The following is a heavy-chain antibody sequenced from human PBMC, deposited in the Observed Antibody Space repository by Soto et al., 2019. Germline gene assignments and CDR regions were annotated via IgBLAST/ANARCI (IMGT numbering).Heavy chain of an antibody. J-gene: IGHJ6*02. CDR3: ARGEGSPYYGMDV. V-gene: IGHV4-59*01. Sequence: SETLSLTCTVSGGSISSYYWSWIRQPPGKGLEWIGYIYYSGSTNYNPSLKSRVTISVDTSKNQFSLKLSSVTAADTAVYYCARGEGSPYYGMDVWGQGTTVTVSS. CDR1: GGSISSYY. D-gene: IGHD1-26*01. CDR2: IYYSGST.